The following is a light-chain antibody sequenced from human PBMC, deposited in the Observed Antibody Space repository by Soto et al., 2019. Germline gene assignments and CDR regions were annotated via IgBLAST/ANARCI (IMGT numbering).Light chain of an antibody. V-gene: IGKV3D-11*02. Sequence: EIVLTQSPATLSLSPGERATLSCRASQSVSSYLAWYRQKPGQAPRLLIYDASNRATGIPARFSGSGPGTDFTLTISSLEPEDFAVYYCQQRSNWPWTFGQGTKV. CDR1: QSVSSY. CDR3: QQRSNWPWT. CDR2: DAS. J-gene: IGKJ1*01.